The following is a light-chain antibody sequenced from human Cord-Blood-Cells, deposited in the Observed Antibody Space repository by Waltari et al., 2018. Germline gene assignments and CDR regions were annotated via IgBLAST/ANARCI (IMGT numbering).Light chain of an antibody. Sequence: DIQMTQSPSSVPASVGDRVTITCRASQGISSSLAWYQQKPGKAPKPLIYAASSLESGVPSRFSGIGCGTDVTLTSSSLQPEDVAAYYCQQANSFPISFGQGTRLEIK. J-gene: IGKJ5*01. V-gene: IGKV1-12*01. CDR2: AAS. CDR3: QQANSFPIS. CDR1: QGISSS.